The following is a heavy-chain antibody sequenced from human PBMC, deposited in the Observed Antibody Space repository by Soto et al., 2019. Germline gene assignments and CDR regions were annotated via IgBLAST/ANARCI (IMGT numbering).Heavy chain of an antibody. CDR2: ISNDGSRE. V-gene: IGHV3-30*18. D-gene: IGHD3-10*01. J-gene: IGHJ4*02. CDR1: GFLFSSYG. CDR3: AKDYYGSGTLRTFDY. Sequence: ESGGGVVQPGRSLRLSCVASGFLFSSYGMYWVRQAPGAGPEWVAVISNDGSREYYADSVKGRFTISRDSSKNTLYLQMNSLRAEDTAVYYCAKDYYGSGTLRTFDYWGQGTLVTVSS.